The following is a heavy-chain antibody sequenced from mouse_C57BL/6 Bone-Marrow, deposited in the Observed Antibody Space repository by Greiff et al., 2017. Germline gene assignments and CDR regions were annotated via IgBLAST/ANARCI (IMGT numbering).Heavy chain of an antibody. J-gene: IGHJ4*01. CDR2: ISNLAYSI. Sequence: DVKLQESGGGLVQPGGSLKLSCAASGFTFSDYGMAWVRQAPRKGPEWVAFISNLAYSIYYADTVTGRFTISRENAKNTLYLEMSSLRSEDTAMYYCARKPPYYFFMDYWGQGTSVTVSS. CDR1: GFTFSDYG. V-gene: IGHV5-15*01. D-gene: IGHD2-10*01. CDR3: ARKPPYYFFMDY.